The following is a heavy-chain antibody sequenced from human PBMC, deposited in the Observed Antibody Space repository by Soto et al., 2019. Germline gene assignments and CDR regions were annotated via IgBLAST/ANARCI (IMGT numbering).Heavy chain of an antibody. Sequence: QVQLVESGGGLVRPGGSLRLSCATSGFTFSDYYMSWIRQAPGKGLEWVSYIASRDPTVYYADSVRGRFTISRDNARNLLYMQMDNLRADDTAVYYCAREKSSGYYGMDVWGLGTTVTVSS. CDR1: GFTFSDYY. D-gene: IGHD3-22*01. CDR2: IASRDPTV. J-gene: IGHJ6*02. CDR3: AREKSSGYYGMDV. V-gene: IGHV3-11*01.